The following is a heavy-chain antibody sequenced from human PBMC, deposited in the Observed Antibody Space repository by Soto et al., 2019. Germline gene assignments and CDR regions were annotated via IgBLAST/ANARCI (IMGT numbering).Heavy chain of an antibody. D-gene: IGHD6-19*01. CDR1: GFSLRTSGVG. J-gene: IGHJ5*02. V-gene: IGHV2-5*01. CDR2: NYWNDDK. Sequence: SGPTLVNPTQTLTLTCIFSGFSLRTSGVGVGWIRQPPGKALEWLGFNYWNDDKGYSPSLKSRLTITKDTSKNQVVLTMTNMDPVDTATYYCAKSGSSGWYGWFDPWGQGTLVTVSS. CDR3: AKSGSSGWYGWFDP.